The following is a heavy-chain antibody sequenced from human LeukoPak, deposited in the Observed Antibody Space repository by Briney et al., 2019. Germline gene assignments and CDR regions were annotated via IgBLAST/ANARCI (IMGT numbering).Heavy chain of an antibody. CDR1: GFTFSSYS. CDR3: LLDIVATGDY. J-gene: IGHJ4*02. V-gene: IGHV3-21*01. CDR2: ISSSSSYI. D-gene: IGHD5-12*01. Sequence: GGSLRLSCAASGFTFSSYSMNWVRQAPGKGLEWVSSISSSSSYIYYADPVKGRFTISRDNAKNSLYLQMNSLRAEDTAVYYCLLDIVATGDYWGQGTLVTVSS.